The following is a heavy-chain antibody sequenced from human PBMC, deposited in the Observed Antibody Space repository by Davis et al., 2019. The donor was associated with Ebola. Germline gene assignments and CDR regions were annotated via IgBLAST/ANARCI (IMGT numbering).Heavy chain of an antibody. V-gene: IGHV3-7*03. CDR2: IQQDGSEK. D-gene: IGHD5-18*01. J-gene: IGHJ6*02. CDR1: GFTFTSYW. Sequence: GESLKISCAASGFTFTSYWMSWVRQAPGKGLEWVANIQQDGSEKYYVDSVKGRFTISRDNAKNSLYLQMNSLRTEDTALYYCAKTSTALYYYYGMDVWGQGTTVTVSS. CDR3: AKTSTALYYYYGMDV.